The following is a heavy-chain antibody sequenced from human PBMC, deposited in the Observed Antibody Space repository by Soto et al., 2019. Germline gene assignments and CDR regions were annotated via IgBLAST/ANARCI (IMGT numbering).Heavy chain of an antibody. D-gene: IGHD3-3*01. CDR3: ARDQGIIIFVVHPMYYYGMDV. J-gene: IGHJ6*02. Sequence: ASVKVSCKASGYTFTNSGISWVRQAPGQGLEWMGWISTDNGNTNYAQHLQGRVSMTTDTSTSTAYMDLRSLRSDDTAVYYCARDQGIIIFVVHPMYYYGMDVWGQGTTVTVSS. CDR2: ISTDNGNT. CDR1: GYTFTNSG. V-gene: IGHV1-18*01.